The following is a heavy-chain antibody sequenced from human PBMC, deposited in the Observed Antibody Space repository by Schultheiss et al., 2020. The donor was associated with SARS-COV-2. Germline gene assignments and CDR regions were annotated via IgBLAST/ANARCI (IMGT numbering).Heavy chain of an antibody. D-gene: IGHD2-21*02. J-gene: IGHJ4*02. Sequence: GSLRLSCAVSGGSISSRNWWSWIRQPPGKGLEWIGYISYSGITNYNPSLKSRVTISVDKSKNQFSLKLSSVTAADTAVYFCASHAYCGGDCYSGFFDYWGQGTLVTVSS. CDR2: ISYSGIT. CDR1: GGSISSRNW. V-gene: IGHV4-4*01. CDR3: ASHAYCGGDCYSGFFDY.